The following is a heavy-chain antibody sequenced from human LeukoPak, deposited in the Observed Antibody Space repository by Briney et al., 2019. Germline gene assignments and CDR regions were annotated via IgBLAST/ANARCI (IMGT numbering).Heavy chain of an antibody. CDR3: ASTSSSGWYLDY. V-gene: IGHV3-74*01. Sequence: PGGSLRLSCAVSGFTFSSYAMHWVRQAPGKGLEWVSRINSDGTTTTYADSVRGRFTISRDNAKNSLYLQMNSLRAEDTAVYYCASTSSSGWYLDYWGQGTLVTVSS. CDR1: GFTFSSYA. J-gene: IGHJ4*02. D-gene: IGHD6-19*01. CDR2: INSDGTTT.